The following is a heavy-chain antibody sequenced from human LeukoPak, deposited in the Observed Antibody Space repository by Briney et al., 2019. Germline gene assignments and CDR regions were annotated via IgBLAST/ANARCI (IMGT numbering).Heavy chain of an antibody. D-gene: IGHD2-2*01. Sequence: GASVKVSCKASGYTFTSYGISWVRQAPGQGLEWMGWISAYNGNTNYAQKLQGRVTMTTDTSTSTAYMELRSLRSDDTAVYYCARDHRPWLDCSSTSCLRSYFDYWGQGTLVTVSS. J-gene: IGHJ4*02. CDR2: ISAYNGNT. V-gene: IGHV1-18*01. CDR3: ARDHRPWLDCSSTSCLRSYFDY. CDR1: GYTFTSYG.